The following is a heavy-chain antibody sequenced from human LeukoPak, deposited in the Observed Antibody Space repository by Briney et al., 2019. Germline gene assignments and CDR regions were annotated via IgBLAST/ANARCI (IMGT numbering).Heavy chain of an antibody. CDR2: ISSDGNNK. CDR3: TRGVGSSSWYFDH. D-gene: IGHD6-13*01. CDR1: GFTFSSYA. J-gene: IGHJ4*02. Sequence: PGGSLRLSCAASGFTFSSYAMHWVRQAPGKGLEWVVVISSDGNNKYYADSLKGRFTISRDSSKNTLYLQMNSLRAEDTAIYYCTRGVGSSSWYFDHWGQGTLVTVSS. V-gene: IGHV3-30*03.